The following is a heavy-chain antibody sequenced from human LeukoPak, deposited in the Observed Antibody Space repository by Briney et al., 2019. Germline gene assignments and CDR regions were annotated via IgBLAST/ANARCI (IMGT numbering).Heavy chain of an antibody. Sequence: GGSLRLSCAASGFTFSNYPMHWVRQAPGKGLEYVSAIGSNGDGTHYANSVEGRFTISRDNSKNTLYLQMGSLRAEDMAVYYCAREGQSSGHCGAFDIWGQGTTVTVSS. CDR1: GFTFSNYP. V-gene: IGHV3-64*01. D-gene: IGHD2-21*02. CDR3: AREGQSSGHCGAFDI. J-gene: IGHJ3*02. CDR2: IGSNGDGT.